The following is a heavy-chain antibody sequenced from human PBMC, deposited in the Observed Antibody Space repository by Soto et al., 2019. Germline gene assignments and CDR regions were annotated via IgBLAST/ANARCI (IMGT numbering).Heavy chain of an antibody. CDR3: AMLGGCSGGSSGMDV. V-gene: IGHV3-72*01. Sequence: EVQLVESGGGLVQPGGSLRLSCAASGLIFSDYHMDWVRQAPGKGLEWVGRIRRKANSYTTEYAASVKGRFTISRDDSKNSLYLQMNSLKSEDTAVYYCAMLGGCSGGSSGMDVWGQGTKVTVSS. CDR2: IRRKANSYTT. CDR1: GLIFSDYH. J-gene: IGHJ6*02. D-gene: IGHD2-15*01.